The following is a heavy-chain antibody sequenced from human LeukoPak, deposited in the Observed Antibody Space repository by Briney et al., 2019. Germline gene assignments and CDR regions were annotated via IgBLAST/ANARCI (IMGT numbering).Heavy chain of an antibody. J-gene: IGHJ4*02. Sequence: PSETLSLTCAVYGGSFSGYYWSWIRQPPGKGLEWIGEINHSGSTNYNPSLKSRVTISVDTSKNQFSLKLSSVTAADTAVYYCARGRSSGWYPTYYFDYWGQGTLVTVSS. V-gene: IGHV4-34*01. CDR2: INHSGST. CDR3: ARGRSSGWYPTYYFDY. D-gene: IGHD6-19*01. CDR1: GGSFSGYY.